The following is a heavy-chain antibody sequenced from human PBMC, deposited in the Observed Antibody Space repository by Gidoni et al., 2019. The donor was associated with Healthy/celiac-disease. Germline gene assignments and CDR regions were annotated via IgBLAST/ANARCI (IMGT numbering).Heavy chain of an antibody. CDR2: ISGSGGST. Sequence: EVQLLEPGGGLVQPGGSLRLSCAASGFTFSSHAMSWVRQAPGKGLEWVSAISGSGGSTYYADSVKGRFTISRDNSKNTLYLQMNSLRAEDTAVYYCAKPQGVLRFLEWLLDSYYMDVWGKGTTVTVSS. J-gene: IGHJ6*03. V-gene: IGHV3-23*01. CDR3: AKPQGVLRFLEWLLDSYYMDV. CDR1: GFTFSSHA. D-gene: IGHD3-3*01.